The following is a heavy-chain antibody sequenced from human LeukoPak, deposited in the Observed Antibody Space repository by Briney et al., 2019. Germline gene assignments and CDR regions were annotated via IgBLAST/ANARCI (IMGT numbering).Heavy chain of an antibody. J-gene: IGHJ4*02. CDR2: ISAYNGNT. V-gene: IGHV1-18*01. Sequence: GASVEVSCKASGYTFTSYGISWVRQAPGQGLEWMGWISAYNGNTNYAQKLQGRVTMTTDTSTSTAYMELRSLRSDDTAVYYCARDPLGVLWFGELLYRNFDYWGQGTLVTVSS. CDR3: ARDPLGVLWFGELLYRNFDY. CDR1: GYTFTSYG. D-gene: IGHD3-10*01.